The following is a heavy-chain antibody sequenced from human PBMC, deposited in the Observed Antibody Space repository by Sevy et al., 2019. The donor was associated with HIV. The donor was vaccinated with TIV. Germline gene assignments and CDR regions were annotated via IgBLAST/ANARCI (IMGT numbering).Heavy chain of an antibody. CDR2: IKSKTDGGTT. Sequence: GGYLRLSCAASGFTFSNAWMSWVRQAPGKGLEWVGRIKSKTDGGTTHYPAPVKGRFTISRDDSKNTLYLQMNSLKTEDTAVYYCTTDLPYYDFRSGYYHFDYWGQGTLVTVSS. V-gene: IGHV3-15*01. CDR1: GFTFSNAW. J-gene: IGHJ4*02. D-gene: IGHD3-3*01. CDR3: TTDLPYYDFRSGYYHFDY.